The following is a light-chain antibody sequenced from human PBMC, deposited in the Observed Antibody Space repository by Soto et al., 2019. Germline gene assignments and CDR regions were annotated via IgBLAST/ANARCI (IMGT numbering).Light chain of an antibody. J-gene: IGLJ2*01. CDR2: EVN. Sequence: QSALTQPASVSGSPGQSITISCTGTSSDVGAYNSVSWYQQHPGKAPKLMIYEVNNRPSGVSNRFSGSKSGNTASLTISGLQAEDEADYYCSSYTSSSTVVFGGGTQLTVL. V-gene: IGLV2-14*01. CDR1: SSDVGAYNS. CDR3: SSYTSSSTVV.